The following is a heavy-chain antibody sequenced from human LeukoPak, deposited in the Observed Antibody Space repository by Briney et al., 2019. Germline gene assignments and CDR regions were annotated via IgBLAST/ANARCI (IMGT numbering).Heavy chain of an antibody. Sequence: GGSLRLSCAASGFTFSDYYMSWIRQAPGKGLEWVSYISSSGSTIYYADSVKGRFTISRDNAKNSLYLQMNSLRAEDTAVYYCARDLGVTMMENWFDPWGQGTLVTVSS. D-gene: IGHD3-22*01. V-gene: IGHV3-11*04. CDR3: ARDLGVTMMENWFDP. J-gene: IGHJ5*02. CDR2: ISSSGSTI. CDR1: GFTFSDYY.